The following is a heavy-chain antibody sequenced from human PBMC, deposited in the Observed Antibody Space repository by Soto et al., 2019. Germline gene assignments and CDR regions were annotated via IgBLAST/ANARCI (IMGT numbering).Heavy chain of an antibody. Sequence: VQLVESGGGVVQPGRSLRLSCAASGFTFSSYAMHWVRQAPGKGLEWVAVISYSGSNKAYVDSVKGRFTISRDNFKNAVYLQMNSLRREDMAVYYCVRGDREDIAVVVGARPGEYGMDAWGHGTTVTVSS. D-gene: IGHD2-15*01. J-gene: IGHJ6*02. V-gene: IGHV3-30-3*01. CDR2: ISYSGSNK. CDR3: VRGDREDIAVVVGARPGEYGMDA. CDR1: GFTFSSYA.